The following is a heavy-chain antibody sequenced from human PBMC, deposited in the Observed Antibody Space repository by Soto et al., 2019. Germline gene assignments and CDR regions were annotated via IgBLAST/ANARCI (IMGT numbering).Heavy chain of an antibody. Sequence: GASVKVSCKASGYTFTGYYMHWVRQAPGQGLEWMGWINPNSGGTNYAQKFQGRVTMTRDTSISTAYVELSRLRSDDTAVYYCARESRTYYYDSSGLSFDYWGQGTLVTVSS. CDR2: INPNSGGT. CDR1: GYTFTGYY. J-gene: IGHJ4*02. D-gene: IGHD3-22*01. CDR3: ARESRTYYYDSSGLSFDY. V-gene: IGHV1-2*02.